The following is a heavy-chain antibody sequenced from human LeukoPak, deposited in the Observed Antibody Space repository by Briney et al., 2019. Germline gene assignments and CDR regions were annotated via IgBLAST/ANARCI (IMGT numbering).Heavy chain of an antibody. CDR1: GGSISSYY. D-gene: IGHD2-2*02. Sequence: PSETLSLTCTVSGGSISSYYWSWIRQPPGKGLEWIGYIYYSGSTNYNPSLKSRVTISVDTSKNQFSLKLSSVTAADTAVYYCATYNQPLLYGLGGSYFDYWGQGTLVTVSS. V-gene: IGHV4-59*01. CDR3: ATYNQPLLYGLGGSYFDY. CDR2: IYYSGST. J-gene: IGHJ4*02.